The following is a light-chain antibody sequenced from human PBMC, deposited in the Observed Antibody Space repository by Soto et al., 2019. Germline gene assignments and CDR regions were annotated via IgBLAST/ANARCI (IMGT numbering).Light chain of an antibody. CDR3: SSYTSSSTLYV. V-gene: IGLV2-14*01. CDR1: SSDVGGYNY. Sequence: QSALTQSASVSGSPGQSITISCTGTSSDVGGYNYVSWYQQHPGKAPKLMIYDVSNRPSGVSNRFSGSKSGNTASLTTSGLQAEDEADYYCSSYTSSSTLYVFGTGTKLTVL. CDR2: DVS. J-gene: IGLJ1*01.